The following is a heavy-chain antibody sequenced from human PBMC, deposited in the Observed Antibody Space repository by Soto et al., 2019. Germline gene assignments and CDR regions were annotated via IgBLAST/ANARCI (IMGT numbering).Heavy chain of an antibody. Sequence: QVQLQESGPGLVKPSETLSLTCTVSGGSISSYYWSWIRQPPGKGLAWIGYIYYSGSTNYNPSLKSRVTISVDTSKNQFSLKLSSVTAADTAVYYCARVYGGYLDYWGQGTLVTVSS. D-gene: IGHD2-15*01. J-gene: IGHJ4*02. CDR2: IYYSGST. V-gene: IGHV4-59*01. CDR3: ARVYGGYLDY. CDR1: GGSISSYY.